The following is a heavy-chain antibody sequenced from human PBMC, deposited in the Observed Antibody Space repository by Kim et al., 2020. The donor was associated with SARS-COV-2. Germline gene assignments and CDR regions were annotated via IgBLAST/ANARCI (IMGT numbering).Heavy chain of an antibody. CDR2: INHSGST. CDR3: ARRIAARPKTPFDP. D-gene: IGHD6-6*01. J-gene: IGHJ5*02. CDR1: GGSFSGYY. Sequence: SETLSLTCAVYGGSFSGYYWSWIRQPPGKGLEWIGEINHSGSTNYNPSLKSRVTISVDTSKNQFSLKLSSVTAADTAVYYCARRIAARPKTPFDPWGQGTPVTVSS. V-gene: IGHV4-34*01.